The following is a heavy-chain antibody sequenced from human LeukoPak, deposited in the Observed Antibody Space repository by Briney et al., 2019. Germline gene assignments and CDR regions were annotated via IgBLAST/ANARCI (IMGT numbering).Heavy chain of an antibody. Sequence: SQTLSLTCAISGDSVSSNSAAWNWIPQSPSRGLEWLVRTYYRSKWYNDYAVSVKSRITINPDTSKNQFSLQLNSVTPEDTAVYYCARAGAANERARFDYWGQGTLVTVSS. CDR3: ARAGAANERARFDY. D-gene: IGHD6-13*01. J-gene: IGHJ4*02. CDR2: TYYRSKWYN. CDR1: GDSVSSNSAA. V-gene: IGHV6-1*01.